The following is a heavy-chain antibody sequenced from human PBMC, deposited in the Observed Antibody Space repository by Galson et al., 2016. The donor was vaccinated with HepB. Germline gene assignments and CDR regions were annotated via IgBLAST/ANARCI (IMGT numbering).Heavy chain of an antibody. V-gene: IGHV1-18*01. Sequence: SVKVSCKASGYTFTTFGFTWVRQAPGQGLEWMGWISGYNGNTNYAQNLQGRITMTIEPSTNTAYMELRSLTSDDTAVYFCARGSKTAGVNWGQGTLVTVSS. CDR3: ARGSKTAGVN. D-gene: IGHD6-19*01. CDR2: ISGYNGNT. CDR1: GYTFTTFG. J-gene: IGHJ1*01.